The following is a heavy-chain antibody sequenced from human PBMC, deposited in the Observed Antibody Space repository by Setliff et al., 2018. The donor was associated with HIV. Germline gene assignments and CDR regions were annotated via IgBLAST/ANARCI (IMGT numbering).Heavy chain of an antibody. CDR2: ISAYNGTT. Sequence: ASVKVSCKASGYTFTSYGISWVRQAPGQGLEWMGWISAYNGTTNYAQKLQGRVTMTTDTSTSTAYMELRSLRSDDTAVYYCARRPEIQLWLSLFATPDYYFDYWGQGTLVTVSS. V-gene: IGHV1-18*01. CDR1: GYTFTSYG. CDR3: ARRPEIQLWLSLFATPDYYFDY. J-gene: IGHJ4*02. D-gene: IGHD5-18*01.